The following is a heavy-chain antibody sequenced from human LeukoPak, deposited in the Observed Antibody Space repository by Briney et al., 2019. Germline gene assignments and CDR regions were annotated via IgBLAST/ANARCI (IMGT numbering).Heavy chain of an antibody. D-gene: IGHD2-15*01. J-gene: IGHJ4*02. CDR2: IIPILGIA. V-gene: IGHV1-69*04. CDR3: ASSPAVVVVAASFDY. Sequence: ASVKVSCKASGGTFSSYAISWVRQAPGQGLEWMGRIIPILGIANYAQKFQGRVTITADKSSSTAYMELSSLRSEDTAVYYCASSPAVVVVAASFDYWGQGTLVTVSS. CDR1: GGTFSSYA.